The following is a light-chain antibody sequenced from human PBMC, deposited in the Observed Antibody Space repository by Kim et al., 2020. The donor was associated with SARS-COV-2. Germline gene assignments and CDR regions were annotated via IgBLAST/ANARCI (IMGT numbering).Light chain of an antibody. CDR2: GVS. Sequence: LSPGERATLSCRASHRVSSNHLAWYQQKPGQAPRLLIYGVSSRATGIPDRFSGSGSGTDFTLTIRTLEPEDFAVYYCQQYGSSPVTFGGGTKLEI. J-gene: IGKJ4*01. CDR1: HRVSSNH. V-gene: IGKV3-20*01. CDR3: QQYGSSPVT.